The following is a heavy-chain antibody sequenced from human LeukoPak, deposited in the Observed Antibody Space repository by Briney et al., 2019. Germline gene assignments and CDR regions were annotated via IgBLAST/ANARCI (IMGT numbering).Heavy chain of an antibody. J-gene: IGHJ4*02. CDR1: GFTFSSYS. D-gene: IGHD2-15*01. V-gene: IGHV3-21*01. CDR3: ARGDGKGSPYFDY. Sequence: PGGSLRLSCAASGFTFSSYSMNWVRQAPGKGLEWVSSISSSSSYIYYADSVKGRSTISRDNAKNSLYLQMNSLRAEDTAVYYCARGDGKGSPYFDYWGQGTLVTVSS. CDR2: ISSSSSYI.